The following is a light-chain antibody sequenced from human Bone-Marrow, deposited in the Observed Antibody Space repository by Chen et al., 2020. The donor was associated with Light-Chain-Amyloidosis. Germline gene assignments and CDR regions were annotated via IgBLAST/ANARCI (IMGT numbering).Light chain of an antibody. CDR3: QQRSNGPYS. CDR1: QSVSSY. J-gene: IGKJ2*01. CDR2: DAS. V-gene: IGKV3-11*01. Sequence: EIVLTQSPATMSLSPGERATLSCRASQSVSSYLAWYQQKPGQAPRLLIYDASNRATGIPARFSGSGSGTDVTLTISSLEPEDFAVYYCQQRSNGPYSFGQGTKLEIK.